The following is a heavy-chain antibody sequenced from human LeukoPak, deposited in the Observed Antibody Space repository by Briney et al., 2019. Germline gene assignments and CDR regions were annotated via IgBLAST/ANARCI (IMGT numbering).Heavy chain of an antibody. J-gene: IGHJ4*02. CDR3: ARAIRYQLLSDY. Sequence: ASVKVSCKASGYTFSTYDINWVRQATGQGLEWMGWMNPNSGNTGFAQKFQGRATITRDTSISSAYMELSSLRSEDTAVYYCARAIRYQLLSDYWGQGTLVTVSS. V-gene: IGHV1-8*03. D-gene: IGHD2-2*01. CDR1: GYTFSTYD. CDR2: MNPNSGNT.